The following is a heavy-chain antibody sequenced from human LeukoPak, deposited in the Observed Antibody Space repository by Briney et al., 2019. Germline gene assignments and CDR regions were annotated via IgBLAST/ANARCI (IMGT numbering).Heavy chain of an antibody. J-gene: IGHJ4*02. CDR2: IIPIFGTA. V-gene: IGHV1-69*13. D-gene: IGHD5-24*01. CDR1: GGTFSSYA. CDR3: ARDEMATIAY. Sequence: SVKVSCKASGGTFSSYAIIWVRQAPGQGLEGMGGIIPIFGTANYAQKFQGRVTITADESTSTAYMELSSLRSEDTAVYYCARDEMATIAYWGQGTLFTVSS.